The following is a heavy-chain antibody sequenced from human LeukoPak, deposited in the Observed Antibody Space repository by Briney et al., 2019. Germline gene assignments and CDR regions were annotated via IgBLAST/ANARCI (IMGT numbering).Heavy chain of an antibody. CDR2: INPNSGGT. V-gene: IGHV1-2*02. CDR1: GYTFTGYY. D-gene: IGHD3-3*01. Sequence: ASVKVSCKASGYTFTGYYMHWVRQAPGQGLEWMGWINPNSGGTNYAQKFQGRVTMTRDTSISTAYMELSRLRSDDTAVYYCARVFGTGETGVDYWGQGTLVTVSS. CDR3: ARVFGTGETGVDY. J-gene: IGHJ4*02.